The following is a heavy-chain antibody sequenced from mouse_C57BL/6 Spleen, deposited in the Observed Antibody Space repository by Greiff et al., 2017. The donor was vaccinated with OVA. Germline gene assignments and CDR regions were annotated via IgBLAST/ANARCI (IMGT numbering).Heavy chain of an antibody. V-gene: IGHV1-15*01. CDR2: IDPETGGT. CDR3: TRTGNYYYDV. J-gene: IGHJ1*03. D-gene: IGHD2-1*01. CDR1: GYTFTDYE. Sequence: VKLVESGAELVRPGASVTLSCKASGYTFTDYEMHWVKQTPVHGLEWIGAIDPETGGTAYNQKFKGKAILTADKSSSTAYMELRSLTSEDSAVYYCTRTGNYYYDVWGTGTTVTVSS.